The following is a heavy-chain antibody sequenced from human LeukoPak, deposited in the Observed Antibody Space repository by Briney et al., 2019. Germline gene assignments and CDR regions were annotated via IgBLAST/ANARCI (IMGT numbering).Heavy chain of an antibody. Sequence: GKXVXXXGEINHSGSTNYNPSLTGRGTISVDTSKNQFSLKLSSVTAADTAVYYCARGRYNWNSPNYFDYWGQGTLVTVSS. V-gene: IGHV4-34*01. CDR2: INHSGST. D-gene: IGHD1-7*01. J-gene: IGHJ4*02. CDR3: ARGRYNWNSPNYFDY.